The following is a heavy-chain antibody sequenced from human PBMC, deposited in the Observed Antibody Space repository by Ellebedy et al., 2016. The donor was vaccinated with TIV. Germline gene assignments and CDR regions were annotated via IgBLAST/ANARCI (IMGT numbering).Heavy chain of an antibody. J-gene: IGHJ4*02. D-gene: IGHD3-10*01. CDR3: AKVARFGDVFDY. CDR1: GFTFDDYA. V-gene: IGHV3-9*01. CDR2: ISWNSGSI. Sequence: PGGSLRLSCAASGFTFDDYAMHWVRPAPGKGLEWVSGISWNSGSIGYADSVKGRFTISRDNAKNSLYLQMNSLRAEDTALYYCAKVARFGDVFDYWGQGTLVTVSS.